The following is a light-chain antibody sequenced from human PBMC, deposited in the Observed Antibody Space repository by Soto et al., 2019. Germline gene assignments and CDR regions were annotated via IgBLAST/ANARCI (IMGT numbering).Light chain of an antibody. CDR3: AAWDDSLSGPVV. V-gene: IGLV1-47*01. CDR2: RNT. Sequence: QSVLTQPPSASGTPGQRVTISCSGSSSNIGSHYLYWYQQLPGTAPKLLIYRNTQRPSGVPDRFSGSKSDTSASLAISGLLSEDEADYYCAAWDDSLSGPVVFGGGTNSPS. J-gene: IGLJ2*01. CDR1: SSNIGSHY.